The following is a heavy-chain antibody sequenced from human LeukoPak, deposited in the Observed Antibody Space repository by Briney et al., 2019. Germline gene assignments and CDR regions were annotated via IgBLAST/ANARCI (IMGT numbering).Heavy chain of an antibody. CDR1: GGSITDYY. CDR2: IYYSGST. D-gene: IGHD3-22*01. Sequence: PSETLSLTCTVSGGSITDYYWSWIRQPPGKGLEWIGYIYYSGSTKYNPYLKSRVTISIYTSKNQFSLKLSSVTAADTALYYCARGTGAYYYLWGQGTVVTVSS. V-gene: IGHV4-59*01. CDR3: ARGTGAYYYL. J-gene: IGHJ3*01.